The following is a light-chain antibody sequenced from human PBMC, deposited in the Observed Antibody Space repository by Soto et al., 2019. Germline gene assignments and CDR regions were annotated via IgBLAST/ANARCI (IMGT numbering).Light chain of an antibody. J-gene: IGKJ1*01. CDR3: QQRSNWPRTWT. CDR1: QSVSSY. Sequence: EIVLTQSPATLSLSPGERATLSCRASQSVSSYLAWYQQKPGQAPRLLIYDASNRATGIPARFSGSGSGTDFTLTISSLEPGDFAVYYCQQRSNWPRTWTFGQGTKVDIK. V-gene: IGKV3-11*01. CDR2: DAS.